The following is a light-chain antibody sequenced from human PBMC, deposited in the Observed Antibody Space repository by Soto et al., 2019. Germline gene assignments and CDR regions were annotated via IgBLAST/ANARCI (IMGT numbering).Light chain of an antibody. Sequence: QSALTQPRSVSGSPGQSVTISCTGTSSDVGGYNYVSWYQQYPGKAPKLMIYDVSKRPSGVPDRFSGYKSGNTASLTISGLQAEDEADYYCCSYAGSYPYVFGTGTKLTVL. V-gene: IGLV2-11*01. CDR2: DVS. CDR3: CSYAGSYPYV. CDR1: SSDVGGYNY. J-gene: IGLJ1*01.